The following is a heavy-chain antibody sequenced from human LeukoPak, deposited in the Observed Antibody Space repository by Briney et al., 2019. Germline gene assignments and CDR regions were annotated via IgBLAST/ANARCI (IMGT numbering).Heavy chain of an antibody. V-gene: IGHV4-59*01. Sequence: SETLSLTCTVSGGSISSYYWSWIRQPPGKELEWIGYIYYSGSTNYNPSLKSRVTISVDTSKNQFSLKLSSVTAADTAVYYCARDIAAAGPYYYGMDVWGQGTTVTVSS. CDR3: ARDIAAAGPYYYGMDV. D-gene: IGHD6-13*01. J-gene: IGHJ6*02. CDR2: IYYSGST. CDR1: GGSISSYY.